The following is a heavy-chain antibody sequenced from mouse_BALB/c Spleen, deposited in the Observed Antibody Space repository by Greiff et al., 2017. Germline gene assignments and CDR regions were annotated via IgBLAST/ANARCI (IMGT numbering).Heavy chain of an antibody. CDR1: GYTFTDYA. Sequence: VKLQESGPELVRPGVSVKISCKGSGYTFTDYAMHWVKQSHAKSLEWIGVISTYYGNTNYNQKFKGKATMTVDKSSSTAYMELARLTSEDSAIYYCAREDYYGSSYAWFAYWGQGTLVTVSA. CDR3: AREDYYGSSYAWFAY. D-gene: IGHD1-1*01. V-gene: IGHV1-67*01. CDR2: ISTYYGNT. J-gene: IGHJ3*01.